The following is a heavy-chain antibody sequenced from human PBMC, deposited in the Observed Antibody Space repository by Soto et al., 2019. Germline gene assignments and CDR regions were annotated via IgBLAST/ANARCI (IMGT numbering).Heavy chain of an antibody. D-gene: IGHD6-19*01. Sequence: SETLSLTCAVYGGSFSGYYWSWIRQPPGKGLEWIGEIIHSGSTNYNPSLEGRVTIAVDTSKNQFSLKVNSLTAADTGFYYCARGTPKPRFGSGWSRFDYWGQGSLVTVSS. V-gene: IGHV4-34*01. J-gene: IGHJ4*02. CDR1: GGSFSGYY. CDR3: ARGTPKPRFGSGWSRFDY. CDR2: IIHSGST.